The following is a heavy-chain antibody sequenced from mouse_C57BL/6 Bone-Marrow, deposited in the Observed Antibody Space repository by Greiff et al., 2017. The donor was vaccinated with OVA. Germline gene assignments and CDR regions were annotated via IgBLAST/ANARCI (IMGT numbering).Heavy chain of an antibody. CDR2: INPRNGGT. V-gene: IGHV1-53*01. Sequence: QVQLKQPGTELVKPGASVKLSCKASGYTFTSYWMHWVKQRPGQGLEWIGNINPRNGGTNYNEKFKSKATLTVDKSSSTAYMQLSSLTSEDSAVYYCARPLLRHWYFDVWGTGTTVTVSS. D-gene: IGHD1-2*01. CDR3: ARPLLRHWYFDV. CDR1: GYTFTSYW. J-gene: IGHJ1*03.